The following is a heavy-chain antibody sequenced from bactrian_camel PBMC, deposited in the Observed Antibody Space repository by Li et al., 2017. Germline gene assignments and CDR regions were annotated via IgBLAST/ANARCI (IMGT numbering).Heavy chain of an antibody. V-gene: IGHV3S54*01. CDR3: ASKVGMCGPNWSKLRFDS. CDR1: GYGYDTKC. J-gene: IGHJ4*01. D-gene: IGHD1*01. Sequence: HVQLVESGGGSVQAGGSLRLSCVISGYGYDTKCMGWFRQAPGKEREGVAGLWTVGGPSTTYYADSVKGRFSISRDIASRTLYLQMSNLKPEDTALYYCASKVGMCGPNWSKLRFDSRGPGTQVTVS. CDR2: LWTVGGPSTT.